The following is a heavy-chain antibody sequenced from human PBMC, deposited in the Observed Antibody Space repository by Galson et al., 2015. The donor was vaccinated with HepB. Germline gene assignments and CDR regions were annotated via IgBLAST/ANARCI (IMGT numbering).Heavy chain of an antibody. V-gene: IGHV3-49*03. Sequence: SLRLSCAASGVTFGDYAMSWFRQAPGKGLEWVGFIRSKAYGTTEYDESVKGRFTDSRDESKSIAYLQMNSLKTEDTAVYYCTRAWDLLPFVDYWGQGTLVTVSS. D-gene: IGHD1-26*01. J-gene: IGHJ4*02. CDR2: IRSKAYGTT. CDR1: GVTFGDYA. CDR3: TRAWDLLPFVDY.